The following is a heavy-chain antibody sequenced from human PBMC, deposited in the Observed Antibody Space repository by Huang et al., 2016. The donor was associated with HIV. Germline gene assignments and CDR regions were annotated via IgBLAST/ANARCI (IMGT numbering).Heavy chain of an antibody. Sequence: QVQLVQSGAEVMKPGASVKVSCKASGFTFSKYDFNWVRQASGQGLEWMEWMNPKSGNTSYAQKFQGRVTITRNTSITTAYMELSSLRSEDTAVYYCARARWYYYDYTGYYSRYFFDSWGQGTLVTVSS. CDR1: GFTFSKYD. CDR3: ARARWYYYDYTGYYSRYFFDS. J-gene: IGHJ4*02. V-gene: IGHV1-8*03. CDR2: MNPKSGNT. D-gene: IGHD3-22*01.